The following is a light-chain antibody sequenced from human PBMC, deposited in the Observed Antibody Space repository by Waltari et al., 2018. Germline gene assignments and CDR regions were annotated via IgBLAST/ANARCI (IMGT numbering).Light chain of an antibody. CDR1: QSISSY. J-gene: IGKJ1*01. CDR3: QQSYSTPWT. V-gene: IGKV1-39*01. CDR2: AAS. Sequence: DIQMTQPPSSLSASVGDRVTITCRASQSISSYLNWYQQKPGKAPKLLSYAASSLESGVPSRFSGSGSGTEFTLTISSLQPDDFATYYCQQSYSTPWTFGQGTKVEIK.